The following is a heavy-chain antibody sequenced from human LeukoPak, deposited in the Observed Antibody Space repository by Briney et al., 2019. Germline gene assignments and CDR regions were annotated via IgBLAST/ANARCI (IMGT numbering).Heavy chain of an antibody. J-gene: IGHJ6*02. CDR2: IYYSGST. D-gene: IGHD1-26*01. CDR1: GGSIGNYY. CDR3: ARDIPRFSASGSPPRTYYGMDV. V-gene: IGHV4-59*01. Sequence: SQTLSLTCTVSGGSIGNYYWSWIRQPPGMGLEWIGYIYYSGSTNYNPSLKSRVTISVDTSKNQFSLKVSSVTAADTAVYYCARDIPRFSASGSPPRTYYGMDVWGQGTTVTVSS.